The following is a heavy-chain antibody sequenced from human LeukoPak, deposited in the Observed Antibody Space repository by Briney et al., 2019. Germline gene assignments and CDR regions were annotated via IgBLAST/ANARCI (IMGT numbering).Heavy chain of an antibody. Sequence: PGGSLRLSCAASGFSFSSYGMSWVRQAPGKGLEWVSAISGSGGSTYYADSVKGRFTISRDNSKNTLYLQMNSLRAEDTAVYYCAKWGYCSSTSCPPHYYYYMDVWGKGTTVTISS. J-gene: IGHJ6*03. V-gene: IGHV3-23*01. D-gene: IGHD2-2*01. CDR3: AKWGYCSSTSCPPHYYYYMDV. CDR2: ISGSGGST. CDR1: GFSFSSYG.